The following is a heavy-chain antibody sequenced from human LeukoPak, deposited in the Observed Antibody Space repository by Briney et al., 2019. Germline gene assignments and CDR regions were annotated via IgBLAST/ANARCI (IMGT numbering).Heavy chain of an antibody. D-gene: IGHD3-10*01. Sequence: GGSLRLSCAASGFTFSSYAMSWVRQAPGKGLEWVSAISGSGGSTYYADSVKGRFTISRDNSKNTLYLQMNSLRAEDTAVYYCARLQYSFLYGSGSYGVDYWGQGTLVTVSS. CDR2: ISGSGGST. CDR3: ARLQYSFLYGSGSYGVDY. V-gene: IGHV3-23*01. CDR1: GFTFSSYA. J-gene: IGHJ4*02.